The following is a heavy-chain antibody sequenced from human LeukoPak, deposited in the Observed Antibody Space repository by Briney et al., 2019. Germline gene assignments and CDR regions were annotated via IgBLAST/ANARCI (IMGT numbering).Heavy chain of an antibody. V-gene: IGHV3-23*01. CDR2: VTSGAVT. CDR1: GFTFNSYG. D-gene: IGHD3-22*01. Sequence: GGSLRLSCAASGFTFNSYGMSWVRQAPGKGLEWVSGVTSGAVTYSADSVKGRFTISRDNSKNTLYLQMSSLRAEDTAVYYCAKGLPRDRDGAANFGYWGQGTLVTVSS. CDR3: AKGLPRDRDGAANFGY. J-gene: IGHJ4*02.